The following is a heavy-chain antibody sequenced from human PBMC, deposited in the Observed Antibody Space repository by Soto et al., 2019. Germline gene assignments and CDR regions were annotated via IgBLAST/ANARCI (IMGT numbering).Heavy chain of an antibody. D-gene: IGHD5-12*01. CDR1: GFTFSTYA. J-gene: IGHJ4*02. Sequence: GGSLRLSRAASGFTFSTYAMIWVRQAPGKGLEWVSAISGSGDSTYYADSVKGRFTISRDNSKNTLYLQMSSLRAGDTAIYYCAKDSFINLRGYDSYWGQGTLVTVSS. V-gene: IGHV3-23*01. CDR3: AKDSFINLRGYDSY. CDR2: ISGSGDST.